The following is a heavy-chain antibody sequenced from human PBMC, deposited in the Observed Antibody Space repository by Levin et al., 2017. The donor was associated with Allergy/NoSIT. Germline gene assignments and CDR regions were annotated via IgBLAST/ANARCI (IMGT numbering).Heavy chain of an antibody. CDR3: ARAKGRTGGSGSYQNDY. Sequence: LRLSCTVSGGSISSGGYYWSWIRQHPGKGLEWIGYIYYSGSTYYNPSLKSRVTISVDTSKNQFSLKLSSVTAADTAVYYCARAKGRTGGSGSYQNDYWGQGTLVTVSS. CDR1: GGSISSGGYY. CDR2: IYYSGST. V-gene: IGHV4-31*03. J-gene: IGHJ4*02. D-gene: IGHD3-10*01.